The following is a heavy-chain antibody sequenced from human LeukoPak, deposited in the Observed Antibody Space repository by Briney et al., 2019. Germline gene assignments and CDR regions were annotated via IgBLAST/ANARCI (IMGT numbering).Heavy chain of an antibody. J-gene: IGHJ5*02. V-gene: IGHV1-69*13. D-gene: IGHD3-3*01. CDR1: GGTFSYYA. Sequence: SVKVSCKASGGTFSYYAFSWVRQAPGQGPEWIGGIIPIYNVSNYAQKFHGRVTITADESTTTAYLKLSSLRSEDTAVYYCARGMEFLRHHDFWSGSTWFDPWGQGTLVTVSS. CDR3: ARGMEFLRHHDFWSGSTWFDP. CDR2: IIPIYNVS.